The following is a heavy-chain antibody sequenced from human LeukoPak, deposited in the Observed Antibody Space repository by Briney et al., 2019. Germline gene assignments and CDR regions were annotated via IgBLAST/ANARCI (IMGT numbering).Heavy chain of an antibody. J-gene: IGHJ4*02. Sequence: GGSLRLSCAASGFTFRNYWMTWVRQAPGKGLEWVANIKEDGSEKFYVDSVKGRLTISRDNARNSLHLQMNSLRAEDTAVYYCAREIMGGTFDYWGQGALVTVSS. D-gene: IGHD1-26*01. CDR1: GFTFRNYW. CDR3: AREIMGGTFDY. V-gene: IGHV3-7*01. CDR2: IKEDGSEK.